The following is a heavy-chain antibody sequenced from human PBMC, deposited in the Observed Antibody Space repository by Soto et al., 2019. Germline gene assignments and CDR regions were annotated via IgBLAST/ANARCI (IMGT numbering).Heavy chain of an antibody. J-gene: IGHJ6*03. D-gene: IGHD2-2*01. Sequence: GASVKVSCKASGYTFTSYGISWVRQAPGQGLEWMGWISAYNGNTNYAQKLQGRVTMTTDTSTSTAYMELRSLRSDDTAVYYCARGTGLYCSSTSCSYYYYYMDVWGKGTTVTVSS. CDR3: ARGTGLYCSSTSCSYYYYYMDV. CDR2: ISAYNGNT. CDR1: GYTFTSYG. V-gene: IGHV1-18*01.